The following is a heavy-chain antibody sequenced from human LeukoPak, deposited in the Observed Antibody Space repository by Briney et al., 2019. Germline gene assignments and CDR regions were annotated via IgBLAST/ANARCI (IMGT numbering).Heavy chain of an antibody. Sequence: SETLSLTCTVSGGSMSSYYWSWIRQPPGKGLEWIGYIYYSGNTNYNPSLKSRVTISVDTSKNQFSLKMRSVTAADTAVYYCARDRRDTSMVWDYWGQGTLVTVSS. D-gene: IGHD5-18*01. V-gene: IGHV4-59*01. J-gene: IGHJ4*02. CDR2: IYYSGNT. CDR3: ARDRRDTSMVWDY. CDR1: GGSMSSYY.